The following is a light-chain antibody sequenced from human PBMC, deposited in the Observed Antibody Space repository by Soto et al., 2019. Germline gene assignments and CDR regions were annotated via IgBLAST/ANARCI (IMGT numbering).Light chain of an antibody. CDR1: QSVSSS. Sequence: ELVLTQSPATLSLSPVERATLSCRSSQSVSSSLAWYQQKPGQAPRLLIYGASNRATGIPHTFSGSWSGTEFTLTISRLEPEDFAVYYCQQYGISPSYTFAQGTKVDIK. J-gene: IGKJ2*01. V-gene: IGKV3-20*01. CDR3: QQYGISPSYT. CDR2: GAS.